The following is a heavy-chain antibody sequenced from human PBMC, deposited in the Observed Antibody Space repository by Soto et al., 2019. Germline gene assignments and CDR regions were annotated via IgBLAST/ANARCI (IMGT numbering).Heavy chain of an antibody. CDR2: IKSKTDGGTT. V-gene: IGHV3-15*01. Sequence: GGSLRLSCAASGFTFSNAWMSWVRQAPGKGLEWVGRIKSKTDGGTTDYAAPVKGRFTISRDDSKNTLYLQMNSLKTEDTAVYYCTTDKEGLRTWAYFDYWGQGTLVTVSS. J-gene: IGHJ4*02. CDR1: GFTFSNAW. D-gene: IGHD5-12*01. CDR3: TTDKEGLRTWAYFDY.